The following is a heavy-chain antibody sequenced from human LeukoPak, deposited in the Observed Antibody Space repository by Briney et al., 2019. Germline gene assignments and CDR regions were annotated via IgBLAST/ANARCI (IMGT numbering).Heavy chain of an antibody. D-gene: IGHD3-3*01. CDR1: GFTFSSYA. V-gene: IGHV3-30-3*01. CDR2: ISYDGSNK. J-gene: IGHJ4*02. Sequence: GGSLRLSCAASGFTFSSYAMHWVRQAPGKGLEWVAVISYDGSNKYYADSVKGRFTISRDNSKNTLYLQMNSLRAEDTAVYYCARDWSEYGVLEYYFDYWGQGTLVTVSS. CDR3: ARDWSEYGVLEYYFDY.